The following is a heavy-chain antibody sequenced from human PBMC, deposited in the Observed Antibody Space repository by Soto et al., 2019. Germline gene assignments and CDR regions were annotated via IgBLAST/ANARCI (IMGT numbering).Heavy chain of an antibody. V-gene: IGHV4-38-2*01. J-gene: IGHJ5*02. Sequence: PSETLSLTCAVSGYLISSGYYWGWIRQPPGKGLEWIGTFYHSGGTYYNPSLKSRVTISEDTSKNQISLKMSSVTAADTAVYYCARADSWFDPWGQGALVTVSS. CDR3: ARADSWFDP. D-gene: IGHD3-3*01. CDR1: GYLISSGYY. CDR2: FYHSGGT.